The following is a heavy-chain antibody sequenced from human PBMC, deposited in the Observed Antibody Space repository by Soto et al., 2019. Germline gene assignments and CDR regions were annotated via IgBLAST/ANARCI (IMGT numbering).Heavy chain of an antibody. Sequence: EVQLVESGGGLVQPGGSLRLSCAASGFAFSSYAMDWVRQAPGKGLEYVSDITSNGGNTDYASSVKGRFTISRDNSKNTLYLQMGSLRAEDMAVYYCARRIPFGYGMDAWGQGTTVTVSS. V-gene: IGHV3-64*01. CDR2: ITSNGGNT. D-gene: IGHD2-21*01. CDR1: GFAFSSYA. J-gene: IGHJ6*02. CDR3: ARRIPFGYGMDA.